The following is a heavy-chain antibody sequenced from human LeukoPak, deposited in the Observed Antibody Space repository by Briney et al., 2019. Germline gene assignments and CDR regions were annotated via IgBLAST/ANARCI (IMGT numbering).Heavy chain of an antibody. J-gene: IGHJ4*02. CDR1: GGSISSYY. CDR3: ASSPLSYGDPYFDY. CDR2: IYYSGST. Sequence: SEALSLTCTVSGGSISSYYWSWIRQPPGKGLEWIGYIYYSGSTNYNPSLKSRVTMSVDTSKNQFSLKLSSVTAADTAVYYCASSPLSYGDPYFDYWGQGTLVTVSS. D-gene: IGHD5-18*01. V-gene: IGHV4-59*12.